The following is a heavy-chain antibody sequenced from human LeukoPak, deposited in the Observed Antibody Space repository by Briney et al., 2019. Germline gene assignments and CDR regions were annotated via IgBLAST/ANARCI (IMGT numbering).Heavy chain of an antibody. CDR1: GFTFSSYA. Sequence: SGGSLRLSCAASGFTFSSYAMHWVRQAPGKGLEWVAVISYDGSNKYYADSVKGRFTISRDNSKNTLYLQMNSLRAEDTAVYYCARDRAVVVAALYYYYYGMDVWGKGTTVTVSS. D-gene: IGHD2-15*01. CDR2: ISYDGSNK. V-gene: IGHV3-30*04. CDR3: ARDRAVVVAALYYYYYGMDV. J-gene: IGHJ6*04.